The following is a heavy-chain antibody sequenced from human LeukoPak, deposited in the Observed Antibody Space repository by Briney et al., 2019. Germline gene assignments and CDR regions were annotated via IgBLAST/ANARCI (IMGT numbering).Heavy chain of an antibody. D-gene: IGHD2-2*01. CDR3: AKAYGYCTTTSCSHEEFDY. CDR2: ISYDGSNK. Sequence: GGSLRLSCAASAFAFSNYGMHWVRQAPGKGLEWVAVISYDGSNKYYADSVKGRFAVSRDNSKNTLYLQMNSLRAEDTAVYYCAKAYGYCTTTSCSHEEFDYWGQGTLVTVSS. CDR1: AFAFSNYG. V-gene: IGHV3-30*18. J-gene: IGHJ4*02.